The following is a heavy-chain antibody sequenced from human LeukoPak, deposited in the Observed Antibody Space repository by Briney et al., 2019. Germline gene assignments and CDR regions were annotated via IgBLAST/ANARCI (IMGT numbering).Heavy chain of an antibody. V-gene: IGHV1-18*01. D-gene: IGHD3-3*01. CDR1: GYTFTSYG. J-gene: IGHJ6*03. Sequence: ASVKVSCKASGYTFTSYGFSWVRQAPGQGLEWMGWASASNGNTNYAQNLQGRVTMTTDTSTSTAYMELRSLRSDDTAVYYCARDFLDDFWSGYYSGYYYYMDVWGKGTTVTVSS. CDR2: ASASNGNT. CDR3: ARDFLDDFWSGYYSGYYYYMDV.